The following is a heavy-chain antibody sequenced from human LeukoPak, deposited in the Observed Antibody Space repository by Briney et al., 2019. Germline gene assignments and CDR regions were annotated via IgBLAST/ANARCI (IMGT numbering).Heavy chain of an antibody. Sequence: GGSLRLSCAASGFTFSSYSMNWVRQAPGKGLEWVSSISSSSSYIYYADSVKGRFTISRDNAKNSLYLQMNSLRAEDTAVYYCAKFGESVVGAALLDAFDIWGRGTMVTASS. D-gene: IGHD2-15*01. CDR2: ISSSSSYI. CDR1: GFTFSSYS. CDR3: AKFGESVVGAALLDAFDI. J-gene: IGHJ3*02. V-gene: IGHV3-21*01.